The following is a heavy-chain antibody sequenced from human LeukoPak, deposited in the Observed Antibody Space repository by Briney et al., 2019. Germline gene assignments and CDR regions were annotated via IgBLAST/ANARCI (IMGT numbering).Heavy chain of an antibody. CDR2: ISGGGDIT. Sequence: GGSLRLSCAASGFNFANHAMSWVRQTAGKGLEWVSAISGGGDITYYADSAKGRFTISRDNSKDTLFLQMHSLRPGDTAVYYCARYSGSYYYPPAWDLWGQGTLVTVSS. D-gene: IGHD1-26*01. CDR1: GFNFANHA. CDR3: ARYSGSYYYPPAWDL. V-gene: IGHV3-23*01. J-gene: IGHJ4*02.